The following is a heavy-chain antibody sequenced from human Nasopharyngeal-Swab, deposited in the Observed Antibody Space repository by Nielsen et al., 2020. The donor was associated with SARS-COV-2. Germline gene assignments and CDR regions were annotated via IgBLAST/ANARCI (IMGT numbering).Heavy chain of an antibody. CDR3: ARDLTALNYDILTGYFSDAFDI. D-gene: IGHD3-9*01. Sequence: ASVKVSCKASGYTFTSYYMHWVRQAPGQGLEWMGIINPSGGSTSYAQKFQGRVTMTRDTSTSTVYMELRSLRSDDTAVYYCARDLTALNYDILTGYFSDAFDIWGQGTMVTVSS. J-gene: IGHJ3*02. CDR1: GYTFTSYY. V-gene: IGHV1-46*01. CDR2: INPSGGST.